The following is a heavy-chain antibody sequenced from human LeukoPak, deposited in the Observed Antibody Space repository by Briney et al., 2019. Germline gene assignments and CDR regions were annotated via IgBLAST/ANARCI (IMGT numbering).Heavy chain of an antibody. CDR2: ISAYNGNK. Sequence: ASVKVSCKASGYTFTSYGISWVRQAPGQGLEWMGWISAYNGNKNYAQKLQGRVSMITDTSASTAYMELRSLRSDDTAVYYCARDGPWDIVVVPAAANQSCWGHVVLVTVSS. J-gene: IGHJ4*01. V-gene: IGHV1-18*04. CDR3: ARDGPWDIVVVPAAANQSC. D-gene: IGHD2-2*01. CDR1: GYTFTSYG.